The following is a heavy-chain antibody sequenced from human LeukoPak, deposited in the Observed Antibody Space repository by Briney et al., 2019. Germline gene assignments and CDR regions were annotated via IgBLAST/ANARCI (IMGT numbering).Heavy chain of an antibody. CDR1: GYTFTSYD. CDR3: AREGDGGSYYRYYFDY. J-gene: IGHJ4*02. D-gene: IGHD1-26*01. V-gene: IGHV1-8*01. CDR2: MNPNSGNT. Sequence: ASVKVSCKASGYTFTSYDINWVRQATGQGLEWMGWMNPNSGNTGYAQKFQGRVTMTRDMSTSTVYMELSSLRSEDTAVYYCAREGDGGSYYRYYFDYWGQGTLVTVSS.